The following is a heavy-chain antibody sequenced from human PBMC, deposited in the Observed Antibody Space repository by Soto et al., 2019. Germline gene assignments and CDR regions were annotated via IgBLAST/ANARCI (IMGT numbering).Heavy chain of an antibody. V-gene: IGHV1-18*04. D-gene: IGHD2-2*01. CDR1: GYTFTSYG. CDR2: ISAYNGNT. CDR3: ARYCSSTSCQYYYGMDV. J-gene: IGHJ6*02. Sequence: WASVKVSCKASGYTFTSYGISWVRQAPGQGLEWMGWISAYNGNTNYAQKLQGRVTMTTDTSTSTAYMELRSLRSDDTAVYYCARYCSSTSCQYYYGMDVWGQGTTVTVSS.